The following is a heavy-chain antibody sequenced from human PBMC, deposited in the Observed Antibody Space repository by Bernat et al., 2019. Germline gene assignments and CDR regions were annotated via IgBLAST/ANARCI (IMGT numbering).Heavy chain of an antibody. CDR2: TKNKANSYTT. Sequence: EVQLVESGGGLVQPGGSLRLSCAASGFTFSDHYMDWVRQAPGKGLEWVGRTKNKANSYTTEYAASGKGRFTISRDDSKNSLYLQMNSLKTEDTAVYYCTRALLASNWYFDLWGRGTLVTVSS. D-gene: IGHD4/OR15-4a*01. V-gene: IGHV3-72*01. J-gene: IGHJ2*01. CDR1: GFTFSDHY. CDR3: TRALLASNWYFDL.